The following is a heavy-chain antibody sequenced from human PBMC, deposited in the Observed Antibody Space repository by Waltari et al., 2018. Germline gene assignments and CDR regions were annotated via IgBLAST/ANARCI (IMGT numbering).Heavy chain of an antibody. CDR2: IIPILGIA. J-gene: IGHJ6*02. V-gene: IGHV1-69*04. Sequence: VQLVQSGAEVKKPGSSVKVSCKASGGTFSSYAISWVRQAPGQGLEWMGRIIPILGIANYAQKFQGRVTITADKSTSTAYMELSSLGSEDPAVYYCARDVSCSSTSCGSGNYYYYGMDVWGQGTTVTVSS. CDR1: GGTFSSYA. D-gene: IGHD2-2*01. CDR3: ARDVSCSSTSCGSGNYYYYGMDV.